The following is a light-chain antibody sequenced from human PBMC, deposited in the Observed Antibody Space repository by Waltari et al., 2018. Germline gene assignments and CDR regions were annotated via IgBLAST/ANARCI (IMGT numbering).Light chain of an antibody. Sequence: DIQLTQSPPSLAASVGDRVHLTCRASQDIGGYMNWYQQQPGEAPKLLIYKTSILNTGVPTRFSGGASRTDYTLTITNLQPEDIATYYCQYYDNLPIFSFGPGTKVEIK. CDR3: QYYDNLPIFS. V-gene: IGKV1-33*01. J-gene: IGKJ2*01. CDR1: QDIGGY. CDR2: KTS.